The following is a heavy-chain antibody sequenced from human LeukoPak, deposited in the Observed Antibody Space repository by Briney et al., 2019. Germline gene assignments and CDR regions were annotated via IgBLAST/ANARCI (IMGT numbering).Heavy chain of an antibody. Sequence: ASVKVSCKASGYSFTDYYIHWVRQAPGQGLEWMGRINPKRGGTNYAQKFQGRVTLTRDTSISTAHMELSRLTSDDTAVYYCARLWFGELWTKDYWGQGTLVT. CDR3: ARLWFGELWTKDY. V-gene: IGHV1-2*06. CDR1: GYSFTDYY. CDR2: INPKRGGT. J-gene: IGHJ4*02. D-gene: IGHD3-10*01.